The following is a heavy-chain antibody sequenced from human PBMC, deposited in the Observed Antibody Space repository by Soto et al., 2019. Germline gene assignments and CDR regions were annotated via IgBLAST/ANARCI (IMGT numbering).Heavy chain of an antibody. J-gene: IGHJ4*02. V-gene: IGHV1-3*01. CDR2: INAGNGNT. Sequence: ASVKVSCKASGYTFTSYAMHWVRQAPGQRLEWMGWINAGNGNTKYSQKFQGRVTITRDTSASTAYMELSSLRSEDTAVYYCASNLKWLRSLDYWGQGTLVTVSS. D-gene: IGHD5-12*01. CDR1: GYTFTSYA. CDR3: ASNLKWLRSLDY.